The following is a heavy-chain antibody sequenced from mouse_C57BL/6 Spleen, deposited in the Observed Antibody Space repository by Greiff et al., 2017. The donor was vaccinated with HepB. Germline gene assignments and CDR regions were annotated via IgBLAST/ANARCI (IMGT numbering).Heavy chain of an antibody. D-gene: IGHD2-12*01. J-gene: IGHJ4*01. CDR3: ARNYYSYYYAMDY. Sequence: EVKLQESGPGLVKPSQSLSLTCSVTGYSITSGYYWNWIRQFPGNKLEWMGYISYDGSNNYNPSLKNRISITRDTSKNQFFLKLNSVTTEDTATYYCARNYYSYYYAMDYWGQGTSVTVSS. CDR1: GYSITSGYY. CDR2: ISYDGSN. V-gene: IGHV3-6*01.